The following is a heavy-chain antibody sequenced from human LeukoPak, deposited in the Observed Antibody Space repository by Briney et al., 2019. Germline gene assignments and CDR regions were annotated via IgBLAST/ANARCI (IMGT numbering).Heavy chain of an antibody. CDR1: GGSISSGGYS. CDR3: ASSPEGGDAFDI. J-gene: IGHJ3*02. V-gene: IGHV4-30-2*01. CDR2: IYHSGST. Sequence: SQTLSLTCAVSGGSISSGGYSWSWIRQPPGKGLEWIGYIYHSGSTYYNPSLKSRVTISVDRSKNQSSLKLSSVTAADTAVYYCASSPEGGDAFDIWGQGTMVTVSS. D-gene: IGHD1-14*01.